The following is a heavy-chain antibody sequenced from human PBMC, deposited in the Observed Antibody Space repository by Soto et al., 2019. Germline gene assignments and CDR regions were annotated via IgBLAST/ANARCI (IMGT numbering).Heavy chain of an antibody. CDR3: ARDRGSYALDC. Sequence: QVQLVQSGAEVKKPGASVKVSCKASGYTFTSYGISWVRQAPGQGLEWMGWISANNGNTNYAQKLQGRVTMTTDTSTSTACMELRSLISDDATVYYCARDRGSYALDCWGQGTQVTVSS. D-gene: IGHD1-26*01. J-gene: IGHJ4*02. V-gene: IGHV1-18*01. CDR1: GYTFTSYG. CDR2: ISANNGNT.